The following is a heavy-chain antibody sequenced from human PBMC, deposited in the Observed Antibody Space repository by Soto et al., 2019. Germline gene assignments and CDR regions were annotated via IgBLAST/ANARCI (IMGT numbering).Heavy chain of an antibody. Sequence: GGSLRLSCAASGFTFSSYAMSWVRQAPGKGLEWVSAISGSGGSTYCADSVKGRFTISRDNSKNTLYLQMNSLRAEDTAVYYCAKMLQGGGAPPLYGFYGMDVWGEGTTVSDSS. V-gene: IGHV3-23*01. CDR2: ISGSGGST. J-gene: IGHJ6*04. CDR3: AKMLQGGGAPPLYGFYGMDV. D-gene: IGHD3-16*01. CDR1: GFTFSSYA.